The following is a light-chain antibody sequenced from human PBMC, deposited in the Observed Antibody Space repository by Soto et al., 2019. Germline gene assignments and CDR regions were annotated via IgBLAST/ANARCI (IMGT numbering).Light chain of an antibody. J-gene: IGLJ3*02. CDR3: QTWGTGAWV. CDR1: SGHSSYA. V-gene: IGLV4-69*01. CDR2: LNSDGSH. Sequence: QPVLTQSPSASASLGASVKLTCTLSSGHSSYAIAWYQQQPEKGPRYLMNLNSDGSHSKGDGIPDRFSGSSSGAEHYLTISSLQSEDEADYDCQTWGTGAWVFGGGTKLTVL.